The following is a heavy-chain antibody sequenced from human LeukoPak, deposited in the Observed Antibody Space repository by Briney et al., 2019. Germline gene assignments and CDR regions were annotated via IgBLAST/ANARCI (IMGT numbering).Heavy chain of an antibody. V-gene: IGHV3-7*01. D-gene: IGHD3-3*01. J-gene: IGHJ4*02. CDR3: ARTYYDFWSSDYFDY. CDR1: GFTFSSYW. CDR2: IKQDGSEK. Sequence: GGSLRLSCAASGFTFSSYWMSWVHQAPGKGLEWVANIKQDGSEKYYVDSVKGRFTISRDNAKNSLYLQMNSLRAEDTAVYYCARTYYDFWSSDYFDYWGQGTLVTVSS.